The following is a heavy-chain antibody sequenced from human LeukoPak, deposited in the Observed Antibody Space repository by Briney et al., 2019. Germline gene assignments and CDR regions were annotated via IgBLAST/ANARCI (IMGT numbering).Heavy chain of an antibody. CDR2: ISSSGGTI. J-gene: IGHJ6*02. V-gene: IGHV3-11*01. CDR1: GFTFSDYY. CDR3: ARGMTQYYYYGMDV. Sequence: GGSLRLSCAASGFTFSDYYMSWIRQAPGKGLEWVSYISSSGGTIYYADSVKGRFTISRDNAKNSLYLQMNSLRAEDTAVYYCARGMTQYYYYGMDVWGQGTTVTVSS.